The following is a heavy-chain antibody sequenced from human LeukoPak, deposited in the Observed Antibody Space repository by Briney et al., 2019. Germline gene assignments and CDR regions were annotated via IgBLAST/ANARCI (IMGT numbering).Heavy chain of an antibody. CDR1: GYTFSDYG. CDR3: AKNWSFFDY. CDR2: LSYDESQE. D-gene: IGHD1-1*01. Sequence: GGSLRLSCTGSGYTFSDYGMHWVRQAPGKGLEWVAGLSYDESQEYYADSVKGRFTISRDTSQNRLFLQMDSLRAEDTAVYFCAKNWSFFDYWGQGTLVTVSS. V-gene: IGHV3-30*18. J-gene: IGHJ4*02.